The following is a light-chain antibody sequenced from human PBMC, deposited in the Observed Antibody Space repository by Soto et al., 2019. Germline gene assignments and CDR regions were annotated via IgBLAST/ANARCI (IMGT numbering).Light chain of an antibody. CDR2: WAS. V-gene: IGKV4-1*01. J-gene: IGKJ4*01. CDR1: RSVLYKSNNKNH. CDR3: QQYFDVPFT. Sequence: DIVMTQSLDSLAVSLGERATMNCKCSRSVLYKSNNKNHLAWYQQKPGQPPQLIIYWASTRESGVPERFSGSGSGTDFTLTISSLEAEDVAFYWCQQYFDVPFTFGGGTKVEI.